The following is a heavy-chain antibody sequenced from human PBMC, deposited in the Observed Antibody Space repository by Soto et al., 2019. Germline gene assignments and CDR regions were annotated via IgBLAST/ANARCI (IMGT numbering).Heavy chain of an antibody. D-gene: IGHD3-22*01. CDR2: MSYDGSTK. CDR3: ARDAYDDPPGYFQH. CDR1: GFTFSSYS. Sequence: QVQLLESGGDVVQPGRSLRLSCSASGFTFSSYSVHWVRQAPGKGLEWLAFMSYDGSTKYYADSVKGRFTVSRDNSKNTLYLQMDSLRTEDTAVYYCARDAYDDPPGYFQHWGQGTLLTVSS. V-gene: IGHV3-30-3*01. J-gene: IGHJ1*01.